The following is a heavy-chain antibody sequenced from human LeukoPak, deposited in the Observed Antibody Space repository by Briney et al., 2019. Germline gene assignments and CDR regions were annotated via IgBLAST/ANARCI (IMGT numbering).Heavy chain of an antibody. D-gene: IGHD3-22*01. CDR3: ARQWLGYYFDY. J-gene: IGHJ4*02. CDR2: ISSSSSYI. Sequence: GGSLRLSCAASGFTFSSYSMNWVRQAPGKGLGWVSSISSSSSYIYYADSVKGRFTISRDNAKNSLYLQMNSLRAEDTAVYYCARQWLGYYFDYWGQGTLVTVSS. V-gene: IGHV3-21*01. CDR1: GFTFSSYS.